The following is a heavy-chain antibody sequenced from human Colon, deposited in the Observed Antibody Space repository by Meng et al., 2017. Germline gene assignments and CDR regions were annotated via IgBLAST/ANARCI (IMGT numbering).Heavy chain of an antibody. CDR3: ARNPVIPDARTFDF. Sequence: QAQLQQSGPGLVKPSQTLSLTCTISNGSINSADYYWNWIRQPPGKGPEWLGYIHSSVNTYYTPSLKSRLAMSLDTSKNQFSLRLTSVTAADTAVYYCARNPVIPDARTFDFWGQGALVTVSS. D-gene: IGHD2-2*01. J-gene: IGHJ4*02. V-gene: IGHV4-30-4*01. CDR2: IHSSVNT. CDR1: NGSINSADYY.